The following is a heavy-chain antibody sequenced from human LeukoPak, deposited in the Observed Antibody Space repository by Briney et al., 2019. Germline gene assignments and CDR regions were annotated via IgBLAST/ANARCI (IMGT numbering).Heavy chain of an antibody. CDR2: ITSSSSYI. Sequence: GGSLRLSCAPSGFIFSSYTMMWVRQAPGKGLEYVSSITSSSSYIYYADSVKGQFTISRDNAKNSLYLQMNSLRAEDTAVYYCARVAPGYTGYSSAWYTDYWGQGTLVSVSS. D-gene: IGHD6-19*01. J-gene: IGHJ4*02. CDR1: GFIFSSYT. V-gene: IGHV3-21*01. CDR3: ARVAPGYTGYSSAWYTDY.